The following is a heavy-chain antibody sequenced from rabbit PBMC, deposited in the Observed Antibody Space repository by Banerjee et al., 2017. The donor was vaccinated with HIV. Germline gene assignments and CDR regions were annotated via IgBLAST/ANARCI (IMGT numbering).Heavy chain of an antibody. CDR3: ARDVAGDGDFTFKL. J-gene: IGHJ4*01. Sequence: QEQLEESGGDLVKPEGSLTLTCTASGFSFSNKYVMCWVRQAPGKGLEWIACINTSSGSTWYASWVNGRFTISRSTSLNTVTLQMTSLTAADTATYFCARDVAGDGDFTFKLWGQGTLVTVS. D-gene: IGHD2-1*01. CDR1: GFSFSNKYV. CDR2: INTSSGST. V-gene: IGHV1S43*01.